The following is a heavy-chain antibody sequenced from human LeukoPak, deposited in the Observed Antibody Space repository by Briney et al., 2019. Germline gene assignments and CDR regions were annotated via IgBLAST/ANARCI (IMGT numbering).Heavy chain of an antibody. V-gene: IGHV4-4*07. CDR1: GDSISGYY. J-gene: IGHJ6*03. D-gene: IGHD6-19*01. CDR2: LYTSGET. Sequence: SESLSLTCSVSGDSISGYYGSWLRQAAGEGLEWIGRLYTSGETNYNPSLKSRIAMSFDTSRNQFSLRLTSVTAADTAVYFCARGGIAVPGYYYFYYMDVWGKGTPVTVSS. CDR3: ARGGIAVPGYYYFYYMDV.